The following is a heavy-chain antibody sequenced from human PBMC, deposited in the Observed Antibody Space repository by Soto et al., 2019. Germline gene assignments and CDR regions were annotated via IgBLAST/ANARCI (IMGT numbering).Heavy chain of an antibody. CDR3: ARESLQNIAARPGASFDY. J-gene: IGHJ4*02. V-gene: IGHV3-48*03. CDR1: GFTFSSYE. Sequence: EVQLVESGGGLVQPGGSLRLSCAASGFTFSSYEMNWDRQAPGKGLEWVSYISSSGSTIYYADSVKGRFTISRDNAKNSLYLQMNSLRAEDTAVYYCARESLQNIAARPGASFDYWGQGTLVTVSS. CDR2: ISSSGSTI. D-gene: IGHD6-6*01.